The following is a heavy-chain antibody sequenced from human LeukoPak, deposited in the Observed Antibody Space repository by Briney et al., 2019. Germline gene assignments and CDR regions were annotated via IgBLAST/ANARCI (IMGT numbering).Heavy chain of an antibody. CDR1: GYTLTKLS. D-gene: IGHD4-23*01. V-gene: IGHV1-24*01. Sequence: ASVKVSCKVSGYTLTKLSMHWVRQAPGKGLEWMGGFDPEDGETIYAQKFQGRVTMTEDTSTDTAYMELSSLRSEDTAVYYCATADGGSLIFDYWGQGTLVTVSS. CDR3: ATADGGSLIFDY. J-gene: IGHJ4*02. CDR2: FDPEDGET.